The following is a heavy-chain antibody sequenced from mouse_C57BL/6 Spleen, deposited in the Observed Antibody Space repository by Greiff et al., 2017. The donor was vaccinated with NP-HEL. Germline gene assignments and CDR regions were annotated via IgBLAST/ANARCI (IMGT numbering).Heavy chain of an antibody. CDR2: ISSGGDYI. D-gene: IGHD2-5*01. CDR1: GFTFSSYA. Sequence: DVKLLESGEGLVKPGGSLKLSCAASGFTFSSYAMSWVRQTPEKRLEWVAYISSGGDYIYYADTVKGRFTISRDNARNTLYLQMSSLKSEDTAMYYCTREGYSNYYAMDYWGQGTSVTVSS. V-gene: IGHV5-9-1*02. J-gene: IGHJ4*01. CDR3: TREGYSNYYAMDY.